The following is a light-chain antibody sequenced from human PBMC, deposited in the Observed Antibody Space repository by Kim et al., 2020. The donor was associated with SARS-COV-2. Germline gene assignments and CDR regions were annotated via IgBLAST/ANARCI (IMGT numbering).Light chain of an antibody. J-gene: IGLJ3*02. CDR1: SNDVGSYNL. CDR2: EVS. V-gene: IGLV2-23*02. Sequence: QFALTQPASVSGSPGQSITISCTGTSNDVGSYNLVSWYQQHPGKAPKLMIYEVSKRPSGVSNRFSGSKSGNTASLTISGLQAEDEADYYCCSYAGSSTFVFGGGTQLTVL. CDR3: CSYAGSSTFV.